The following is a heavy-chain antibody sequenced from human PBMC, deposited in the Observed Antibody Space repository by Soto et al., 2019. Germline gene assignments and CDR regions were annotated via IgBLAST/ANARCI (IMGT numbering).Heavy chain of an antibody. V-gene: IGHV1-18*01. CDR1: GYTFTSYG. CDR2: ISAYNGNT. J-gene: IGHJ4*02. D-gene: IGHD3-22*01. Sequence: QVQLVQSGAEVKKPGASVKVSCKASGYTFTSYGISWVRQAPGQGLEWMGWISAYNGNTNYAQKLQGRVTMTTDTSTMTAYMELRSLRSDDTAVYYCARGGTYYYDSSGYYYLPFDYWGQGTLVTVSS. CDR3: ARGGTYYYDSSGYYYLPFDY.